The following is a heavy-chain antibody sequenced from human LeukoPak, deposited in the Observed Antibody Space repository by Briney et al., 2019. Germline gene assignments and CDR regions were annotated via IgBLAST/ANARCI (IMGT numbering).Heavy chain of an antibody. J-gene: IGHJ6*02. CDR3: TRDGQYYGMDV. Sequence: GSLRLSCAASGFTFSSYSMNWVRQAPGKGLEWVSCISSSSSTIYYADSVKGRFTISRDNAKNSLYLQMNSLRAEDTAVYYCTRDGQYYGMDVWGQGTTVTVSS. CDR2: ISSSSSTI. CDR1: GFTFSSYS. V-gene: IGHV3-48*04.